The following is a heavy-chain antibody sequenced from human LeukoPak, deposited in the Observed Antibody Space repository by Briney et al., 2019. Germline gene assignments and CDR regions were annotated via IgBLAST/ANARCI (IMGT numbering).Heavy chain of an antibody. Sequence: GGSLRLSCAASGFTFSRYGMHWVRQAPGKGLEWVAVIWYDGSNKYYADSVEGRFTISRDNSKNTLYLQMNSLRAEDTAVYYCARDHYDFWSGSNSLSDYWGQGTLVTVSS. CDR1: GFTFSRYG. CDR3: ARDHYDFWSGSNSLSDY. J-gene: IGHJ4*02. D-gene: IGHD3-3*01. CDR2: IWYDGSNK. V-gene: IGHV3-33*01.